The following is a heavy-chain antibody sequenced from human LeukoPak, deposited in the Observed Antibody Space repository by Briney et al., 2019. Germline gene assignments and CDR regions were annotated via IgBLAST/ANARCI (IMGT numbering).Heavy chain of an antibody. CDR1: GFTFSSYG. D-gene: IGHD2-2*01. CDR3: AKGAAIGPGEFDY. Sequence: PGKSLRLSCAASGFTFSSYGMHWVRQAPGKGLEWVAVIWYDGSNKYYADSVKGRFTISRDNSKNTLYLQMNSLRAEDTAVYYCAKGAAIGPGEFDYWGQGTLVTVSS. J-gene: IGHJ4*02. V-gene: IGHV3-33*06. CDR2: IWYDGSNK.